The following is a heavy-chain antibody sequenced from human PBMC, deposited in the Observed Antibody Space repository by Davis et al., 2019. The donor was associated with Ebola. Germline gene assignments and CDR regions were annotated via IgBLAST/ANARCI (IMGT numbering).Heavy chain of an antibody. J-gene: IGHJ3*02. V-gene: IGHV4-59*01. CDR2: VYFTGST. CDR3: ARDFNGGADTFDI. CDR1: GGSISSYY. D-gene: IGHD3-16*01. Sequence: SETLSLTCTVSGGSISSYYWSWIRQPPGKGLEWIGYVYFTGSTSYNPSLKSRVTLSVDTSKNQFSLKLNSVTAADTAVYYCARDFNGGADTFDIWGQGTMVTVSS.